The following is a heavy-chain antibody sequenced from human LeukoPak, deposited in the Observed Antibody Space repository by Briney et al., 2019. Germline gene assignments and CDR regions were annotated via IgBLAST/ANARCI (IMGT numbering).Heavy chain of an antibody. CDR3: ARDLPGIAAARGWFDP. J-gene: IGHJ5*02. CDR1: GYTFTSYY. CDR2: INPSGGST. D-gene: IGHD6-13*01. Sequence: GASVKVSCKASGYTFTSYYMHWVRQAPGQGLEWMGIINPSGGSTSYAQKFQGRVTMTRDTSTSTVYMELSSLRSEDTAAYYCARDLPGIAAARGWFDPWGQGTLVTVSS. V-gene: IGHV1-46*01.